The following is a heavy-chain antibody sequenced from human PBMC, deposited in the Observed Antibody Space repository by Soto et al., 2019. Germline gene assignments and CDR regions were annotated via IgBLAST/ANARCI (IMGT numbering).Heavy chain of an antibody. Sequence: PSETLSLTCTVSGGSVSSGSYYWSWIRQPPGKGLEWIGYIYYSGSTNYNPSLKSRVTISVDTSKKHFSLKLASVTAADTAEYYCARLAGYSHYMDIWGKGTTVTVS. J-gene: IGHJ6*03. CDR3: ARLAGYSHYMDI. CDR1: GGSVSSGSYY. D-gene: IGHD2-21*01. V-gene: IGHV4-61*03. CDR2: IYYSGST.